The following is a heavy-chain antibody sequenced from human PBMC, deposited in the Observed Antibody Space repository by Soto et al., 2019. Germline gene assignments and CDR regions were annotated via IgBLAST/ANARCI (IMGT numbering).Heavy chain of an antibody. CDR3: ARPPGSGRDSFGMDV. D-gene: IGHD3-10*01. Sequence: SETLSLTCTVSGGTISSGDYYWSWIRQPPGKGMEWIGYIYYSGSTYYNPSLKSRVTISVDTSKNQFSLKLSSVTAADTAVYFCARPPGSGRDSFGMDVWGQGTKVTVSS. V-gene: IGHV4-30-4*01. J-gene: IGHJ6*02. CDR2: IYYSGST. CDR1: GGTISSGDYY.